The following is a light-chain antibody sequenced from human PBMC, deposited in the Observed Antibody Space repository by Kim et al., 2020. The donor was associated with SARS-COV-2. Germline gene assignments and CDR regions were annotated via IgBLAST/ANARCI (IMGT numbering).Light chain of an antibody. V-gene: IGLV2-23*02. Sequence: QSALTQPASVSGSPGQSITISCTGTSSDVGSYNLVSWYQQHPGKAPKLMIYEISKLPSGVSNRFSGSKSGNTASLTISGLQAEEEADYYCYSYAGSSTSWVFGGGTKLTVL. CDR1: SSDVGSYNL. CDR3: YSYAGSSTSWV. CDR2: EIS. J-gene: IGLJ3*02.